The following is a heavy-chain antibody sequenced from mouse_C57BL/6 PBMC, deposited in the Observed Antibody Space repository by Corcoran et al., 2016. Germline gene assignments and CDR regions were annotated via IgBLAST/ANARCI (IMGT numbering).Heavy chain of an antibody. D-gene: IGHD1-1*01. V-gene: IGHV9-3*01. CDR3: ARYGYYGTRFDY. CDR2: INTYSGVP. J-gene: IGHJ2*01. Sequence: QIQLVQSGPELKKPGETVKISCKASGYTFTTYGMSWVKQAPGKGLKWMGWINTYSGVPTYADDFKGRFAFSLETSASTAYLQINNLKNEDTATYFCARYGYYGTRFDYWGQGTTLTVSS. CDR1: GYTFTTYG.